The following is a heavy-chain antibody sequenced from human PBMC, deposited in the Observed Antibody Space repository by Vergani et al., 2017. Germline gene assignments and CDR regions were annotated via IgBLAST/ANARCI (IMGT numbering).Heavy chain of an antibody. J-gene: IGHJ6*03. CDR2: IWYDGSNK. Sequence: QVQLVESGGVVVQPGRSLRLSCAASGFTFSRSGMHWVRQAPRKGLEWVSGIWYDGSNKYYADSVTGRFTISRDNSKNTLYLEMNSLRAEDTAVYYCARDGLLRCVEGGKRGNYYYMDVWGKGTTVTVSS. D-gene: IGHD3-3*01. V-gene: IGHV3-33*01. CDR3: ARDGLLRCVEGGKRGNYYYMDV. CDR1: GFTFSRSG.